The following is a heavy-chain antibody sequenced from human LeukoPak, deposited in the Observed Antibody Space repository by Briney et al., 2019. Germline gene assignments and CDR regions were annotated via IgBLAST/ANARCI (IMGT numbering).Heavy chain of an antibody. J-gene: IGHJ6*03. D-gene: IGHD3-3*01. V-gene: IGHV1-69*05. CDR3: ASGRGIRFTMDV. Sequence: ASVKVSGKASGGTFSSYAISWVRQAPGQGLEWMGGIIPIFGTANYAQKFQGRVTITTDESTSTAYMELSSLRSEDTAVYYCASGRGIRFTMDVWGKGTTVTVSS. CDR2: IIPIFGTA. CDR1: GGTFSSYA.